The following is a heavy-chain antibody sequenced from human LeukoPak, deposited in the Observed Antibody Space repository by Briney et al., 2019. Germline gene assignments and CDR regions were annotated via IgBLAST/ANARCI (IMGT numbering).Heavy chain of an antibody. D-gene: IGHD6-19*01. J-gene: IGHJ4*02. CDR2: INQDGSEK. CDR3: ARECSSGWYDY. Sequence: GGSLRLSCAASGFTFSNYWMTWVRQAPGKGLEWVANINQDGSEKYYVDSVKGRFTISRDNAKNSLYLQMNSLRAEDTAVYYCARECSSGWYDYWGQGTLVTVSS. V-gene: IGHV3-7*01. CDR1: GFTFSNYW.